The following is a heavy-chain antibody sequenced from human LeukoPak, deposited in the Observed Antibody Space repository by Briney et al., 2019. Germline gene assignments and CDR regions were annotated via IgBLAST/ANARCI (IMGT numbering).Heavy chain of an antibody. J-gene: IGHJ6*02. CDR2: IYYSGST. V-gene: IGHV4-59*01. D-gene: IGHD6-6*01. CDR3: ARGYSSSSYGMDV. CDR1: GGSISSYY. Sequence: SETLSLTCTVSGGSISSYYWSWIRQTPGKGLEWIGYIYYSGSTNYNPSLKSRVTISVDTSKNQFSLKLSSVTAADTAVYYCARGYSSSSYGMDVWGQGTTVTVSS.